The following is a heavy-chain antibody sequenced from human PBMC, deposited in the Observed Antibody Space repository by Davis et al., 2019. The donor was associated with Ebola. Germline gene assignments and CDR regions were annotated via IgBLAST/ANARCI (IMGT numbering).Heavy chain of an antibody. CDR2: ISNSGLTI. V-gene: IGHV3-11*01. D-gene: IGHD3-10*01. CDR3: ARDRAGSGLPFDP. J-gene: IGHJ5*02. Sequence: GGSLRLSCAASGFTFDKFWMSWVRQAPGKGPEWIASISNSGLTIEYAASLKGRFTISRVNAENTLYLQMNSLGAEDTAVYYCARDRAGSGLPFDPWGQGTLVTVSS. CDR1: GFTFDKFW.